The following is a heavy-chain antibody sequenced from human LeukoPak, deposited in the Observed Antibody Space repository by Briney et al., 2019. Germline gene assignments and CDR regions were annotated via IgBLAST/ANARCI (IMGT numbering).Heavy chain of an antibody. CDR1: GFTFSSYA. J-gene: IGHJ4*02. D-gene: IGHD5-12*01. CDR2: FSGSGGNT. Sequence: GGSLRLSCEASGFTFSSYAMSWVRQAPGKGLEWVSGFSGSGGNTYYADSVKGRFTVSRDNSKNTLYLQMNSLRAEDTAVYYCARGPSGYHNTGGQGTLVTVSS. CDR3: ARGPSGYHNT. V-gene: IGHV3-23*01.